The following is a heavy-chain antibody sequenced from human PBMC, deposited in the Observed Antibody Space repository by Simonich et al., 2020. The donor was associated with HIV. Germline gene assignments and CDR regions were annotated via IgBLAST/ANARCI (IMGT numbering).Heavy chain of an antibody. Sequence: QVQLQQWGAGLLKPSETLSLTCAVYGGSFSGYYWTWIRQPPGKGLEWIGEINHSGSTNTNPPLNRRVTITVDTPRTQFSLKLSAVTAADTAVYYCARGRKRWLQLHTGGAFDIWGQGTMVTVSS. J-gene: IGHJ3*02. V-gene: IGHV4-34*01. D-gene: IGHD5-12*01. CDR3: ARGRKRWLQLHTGGAFDI. CDR1: GGSFSGYY. CDR2: INHSGST.